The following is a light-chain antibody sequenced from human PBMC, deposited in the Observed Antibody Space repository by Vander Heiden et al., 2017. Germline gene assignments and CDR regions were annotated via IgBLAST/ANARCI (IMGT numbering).Light chain of an antibody. V-gene: IGKV3-15*01. CDR1: QSVSSN. J-gene: IGKJ2*01. CDR3: QQYNNWLPYT. Sequence: EIVMTQSPATLSVSPGERPTLSCRASQSVSSNLAWYQQKPGQAPRLLIYGASTRATGIPARFSGSGSGREFTLTISSRQSEDFAVYYCQQYNNWLPYTFGQGTKLEIK. CDR2: GAS.